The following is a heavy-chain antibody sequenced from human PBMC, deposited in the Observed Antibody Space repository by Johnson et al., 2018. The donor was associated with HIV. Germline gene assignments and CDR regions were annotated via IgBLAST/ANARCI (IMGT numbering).Heavy chain of an antibody. Sequence: QMQLVESGGGVVQPGRSLRLSCVASGFSLGAYAIHWVRQAPGKGLEWVAFIRYDGSNKYYADSVKGRFTISRDNSKNTLYLQMNSLRAEDTAVYYCAKGLAAFFAFDIWGQGTMVTVSS. V-gene: IGHV3-30*02. J-gene: IGHJ3*02. CDR1: GFSLGAYA. D-gene: IGHD3-3*01. CDR3: AKGLAAFFAFDI. CDR2: IRYDGSNK.